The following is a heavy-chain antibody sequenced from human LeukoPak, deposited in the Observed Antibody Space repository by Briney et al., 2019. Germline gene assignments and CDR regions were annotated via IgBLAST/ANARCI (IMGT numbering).Heavy chain of an antibody. CDR1: GGSISSGGYY. CDR2: IYYSGST. Sequence: SGTLSLTCTVSGGSISSGGYYWSWIRQHPGKGLEWIGYIYYSGSTYYNPSLKSRVTISVDTSKNQFSLKLSSVTAADTAVYYCAREGGESGSYSFDYWGQGTLVTVSS. J-gene: IGHJ4*02. CDR3: AREGGESGSYSFDY. V-gene: IGHV4-31*03. D-gene: IGHD1-26*01.